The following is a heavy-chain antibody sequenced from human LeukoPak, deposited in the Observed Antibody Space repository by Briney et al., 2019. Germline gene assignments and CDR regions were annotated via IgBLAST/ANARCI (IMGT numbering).Heavy chain of an antibody. CDR3: ARVMITVATIDY. Sequence: SVKVSCKASGFTFTSSAVQWVRQARGQRLEWIGWIVVGSGNTNYAQKFQERVTITRDMSTSTAYMELSSLRSEDTAVYYCARVMITVATIDYWGQGTLVTVSS. D-gene: IGHD5-12*01. J-gene: IGHJ4*02. V-gene: IGHV1-58*01. CDR2: IVVGSGNT. CDR1: GFTFTSSA.